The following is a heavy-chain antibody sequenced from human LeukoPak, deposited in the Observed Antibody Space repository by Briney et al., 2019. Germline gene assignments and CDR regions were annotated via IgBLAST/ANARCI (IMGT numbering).Heavy chain of an antibody. CDR2: ISYDGSNE. V-gene: IGHV3-30*04. CDR3: ANLYSAYSPSYFDY. CDR1: GFTFSSYV. D-gene: IGHD3-22*01. J-gene: IGHJ4*02. Sequence: GRSLRLSCAASGFTFSSYVMHWVRQAPGKGLEWVAIISYDGSNEYYADSVKGRFTISRDNSKNTLYLQMNSLRAEDTAVYYCANLYSAYSPSYFDYWGQGTLVTVSS.